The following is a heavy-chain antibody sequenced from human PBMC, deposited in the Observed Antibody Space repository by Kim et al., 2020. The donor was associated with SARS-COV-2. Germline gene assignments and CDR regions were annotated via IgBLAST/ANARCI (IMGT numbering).Heavy chain of an antibody. Sequence: GGSLRLSCAASGFTFSSYGMHWVRQAPGKGLEWVAVIWYDGSNKYYADSVKGRFTISRDNSKNTLYLQMNSLRAEDTAVYYCARSASFVVVVAAIVDYWGQGTLVTVSS. J-gene: IGHJ4*02. D-gene: IGHD2-15*01. CDR2: IWYDGSNK. V-gene: IGHV3-33*01. CDR3: ARSASFVVVVAAIVDY. CDR1: GFTFSSYG.